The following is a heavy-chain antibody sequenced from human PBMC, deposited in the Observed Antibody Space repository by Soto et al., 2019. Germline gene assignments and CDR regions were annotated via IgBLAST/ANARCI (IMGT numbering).Heavy chain of an antibody. CDR2: INPNGGST. J-gene: IGHJ4*02. D-gene: IGHD6-19*01. V-gene: IGHV1-46*01. CDR3: ASGRYSAGWYPDYFDS. CDR1: GDTFTSYY. Sequence: ASVKVSCKAPGDTFTSYYMHWVRQAPGHGLEWMGVINPNGGSTRFAQKFQGRVTMTRDTSTSTVYMELRGLRVEDTAVYYCASGRYSAGWYPDYFDSWGQGTLVTVSS.